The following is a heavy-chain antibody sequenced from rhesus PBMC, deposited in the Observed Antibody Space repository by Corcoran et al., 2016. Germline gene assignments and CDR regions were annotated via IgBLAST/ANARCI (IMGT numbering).Heavy chain of an antibody. CDR1: GFSIRICYV. D-gene: IGHD7-45*01. CDR2: IDGSSGST. CDR3: ARGWGPDF. Sequence: VQLRESGPGLVKPSETLSLTCVVSGFSIRICYVWVWLRQPPGKGLEWIGNIDGSSGSTNYNPSLRSRVTISKDTSMNQFSLRLNSVTAADTAMYYCARGWGPDFWGQGVLVTVSS. V-gene: IGHV4-127*01. J-gene: IGHJ4*01.